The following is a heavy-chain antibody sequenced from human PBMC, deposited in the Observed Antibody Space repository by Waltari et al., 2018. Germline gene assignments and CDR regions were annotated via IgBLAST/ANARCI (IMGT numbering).Heavy chain of an antibody. J-gene: IGHJ3*02. Sequence: EVQLVESGGGLVKPGGSLRLSCAASGFTFSSYSMNWVRQAPGKGLEWVSSISSSSSYIDYADAVKGRFTISRDNAKNSLYLQMNSLRAEDTAVYYCARYPTRSYDSSGYLKNDAFDIWGQGTMVTVSS. CDR1: GFTFSSYS. V-gene: IGHV3-21*01. CDR3: ARYPTRSYDSSGYLKNDAFDI. CDR2: ISSSSSYI. D-gene: IGHD3-22*01.